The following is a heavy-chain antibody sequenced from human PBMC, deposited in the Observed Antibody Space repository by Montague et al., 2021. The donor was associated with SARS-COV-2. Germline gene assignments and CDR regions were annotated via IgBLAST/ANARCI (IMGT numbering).Heavy chain of an antibody. V-gene: IGHV3-30*04. Sequence: SLRLSCAASGFTFSSYAMHWVRQAPGKGLEWVAAISYDGSNKYYSDSVKGRFTISRDNSKNTLYLQLNSLRAEDTAVYYCARVLDYYGSGSYPLYYYYGMDDWGQGTTVTVSS. J-gene: IGHJ6*02. CDR1: GFTFSSYA. CDR2: ISYDGSNK. D-gene: IGHD3-10*01. CDR3: ARVLDYYGSGSYPLYYYYGMDD.